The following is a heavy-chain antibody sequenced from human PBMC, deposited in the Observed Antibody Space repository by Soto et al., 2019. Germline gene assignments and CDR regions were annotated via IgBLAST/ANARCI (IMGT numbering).Heavy chain of an antibody. CDR2: IYWNDDK. J-gene: IGHJ5*02. D-gene: IGHD5-18*01. CDR3: AREGAMGPRFFDP. CDR1: GFSLSTNGVG. Sequence: QITLKESGPTLVRPTETLTLMCTFSGFSLSTNGVGVGWIRQPPGKALEWLALIYWNDDKRYSPSLKSRLTITKDTTKSRVVITLTNVDPVDTGTYYCAREGAMGPRFFDPWGQGTRVTVSS. V-gene: IGHV2-5*01.